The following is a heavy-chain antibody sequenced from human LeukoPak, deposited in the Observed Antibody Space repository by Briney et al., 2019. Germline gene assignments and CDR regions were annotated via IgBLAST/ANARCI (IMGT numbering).Heavy chain of an antibody. D-gene: IGHD1-26*01. V-gene: IGHV3-30*03. CDR3: ARDRAWDYLDS. CDR1: DFTLSSHG. CDR2: ISSDGGKK. J-gene: IGHJ4*02. Sequence: GGSLRLSCVVSDFTLSSHGMHWVRQAPGKGLEWVAVISSDGGKKSYADSVKGRFTISRDNSKNTLYLQMDSLRVGDTAIYYCARDRAWDYLDSWDQGPLVTVSS.